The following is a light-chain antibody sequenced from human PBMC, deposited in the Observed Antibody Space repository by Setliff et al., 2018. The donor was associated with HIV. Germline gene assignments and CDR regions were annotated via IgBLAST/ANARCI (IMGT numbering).Light chain of an antibody. V-gene: IGLV2-8*01. CDR2: ELS. J-gene: IGLJ1*01. CDR3: ASYAGDGVHDIYV. CDR1: SSDIGSHNH. Sequence: QSALVQPPSASGSPGQSVAISCTGTSSDIGSHNHVSWYQQYPSKAPKLMIYELSQRPSGVPDRFSGSKSGNTASLTVSGLQAEDEADYYCASYAGDGVHDIYVFGTGTKVTVL.